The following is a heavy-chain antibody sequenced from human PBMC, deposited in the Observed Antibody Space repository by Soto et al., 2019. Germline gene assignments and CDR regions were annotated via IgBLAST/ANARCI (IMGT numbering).Heavy chain of an antibody. CDR2: IKEDGSEQ. CDR1: GFTFSSYW. J-gene: IGHJ4*02. V-gene: IGHV3-7*05. CDR3: ARLTAAGGVDQFDH. Sequence: EVQLEESGGGLVQPGGSLRLSCAASGFTFSSYWMTWVRQAPGKGLEWVANIKEDGSEQHQVDSVKGRFTFSRDNAKKTLYLQMNSLRVEDTAVYYCARLTAAGGVDQFDHWGQGTLVTVSS. D-gene: IGHD6-13*01.